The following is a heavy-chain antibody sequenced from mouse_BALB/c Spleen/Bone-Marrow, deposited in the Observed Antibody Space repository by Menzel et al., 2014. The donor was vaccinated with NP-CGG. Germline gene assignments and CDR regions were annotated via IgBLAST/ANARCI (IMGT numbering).Heavy chain of an antibody. D-gene: IGHD2-3*01. J-gene: IGHJ4*01. CDR2: SRNKANDYTT. CDR3: ARDPRWLLAMDN. V-gene: IGHV7-1*02. CDR1: GFTFSDFY. Sequence: DVKLVESGGGLVQPGGSLRLSCATSGFTFSDFYMEWVRQPPGKRLEWIAASRNKANDYTTEYSASVRGRFIVSRDTSQSILYLQMNALRVEDTAIYYCARDPRWLLAMDNWGQGTSVTVSS.